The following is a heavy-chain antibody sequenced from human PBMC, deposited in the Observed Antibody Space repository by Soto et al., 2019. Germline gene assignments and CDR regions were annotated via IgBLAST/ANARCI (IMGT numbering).Heavy chain of an antibody. Sequence: ASVKVSCKASGYTFTGYYMHWVRQAPGQGLEWMGWINPISGGTNYAQKFQGRVTMTRDTSIRTAYMELSRLRSDDTAVYYCARERNPYYDILTGQGWSFDYWGQGTLVTVSS. CDR1: GYTFTGYY. CDR2: INPISGGT. J-gene: IGHJ4*02. CDR3: ARERNPYYDILTGQGWSFDY. D-gene: IGHD3-9*01. V-gene: IGHV1-2*02.